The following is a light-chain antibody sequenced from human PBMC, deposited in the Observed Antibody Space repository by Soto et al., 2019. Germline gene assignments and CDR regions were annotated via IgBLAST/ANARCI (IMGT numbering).Light chain of an antibody. CDR3: QQYNNWPPIT. CDR2: AAS. V-gene: IGKV1-12*01. CDR1: QGISSW. Sequence: DIQMTQSPSSVSASVGDRVTITCRASQGISSWLAWYQQKPGKAPKLLIYAASSLQSGVPARYSGSRSGTEFTLTISSLQSEDFAVYYCQQYNNWPPITFGPGTRLEIK. J-gene: IGKJ5*01.